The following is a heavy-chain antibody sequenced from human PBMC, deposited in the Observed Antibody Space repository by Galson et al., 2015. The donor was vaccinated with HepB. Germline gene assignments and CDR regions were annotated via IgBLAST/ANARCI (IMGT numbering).Heavy chain of an antibody. CDR2: TYYRSKWYN. CDR1: GDSVSSDSAA. CDR3: ARGNDHFDC. V-gene: IGHV6-1*01. D-gene: IGHD1-1*01. Sequence: CAISGDSVSSDSAAYNWIRQSPSRGLEWLGRTYYRSKWYNDYAVSVKSRITINPDTSKNQFSLQLNSATPEDTAVYYCARGNDHFDCWGQGTLVTVSS. J-gene: IGHJ4*02.